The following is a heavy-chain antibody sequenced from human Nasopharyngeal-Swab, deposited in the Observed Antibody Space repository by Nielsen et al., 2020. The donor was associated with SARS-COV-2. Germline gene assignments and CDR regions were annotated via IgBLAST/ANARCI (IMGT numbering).Heavy chain of an antibody. CDR3: AKDRGSSGYYYGMDV. D-gene: IGHD6-13*01. Sequence: VRQAPGKGLEWVAVISYDGSNKYYADSVKGRFTISRDNSKNTLYLQMNSLRAGDTAVYYCAKDRGSSGYYYGMDVWGQGTTVTVSS. CDR2: ISYDGSNK. V-gene: IGHV3-30*18. J-gene: IGHJ6*02.